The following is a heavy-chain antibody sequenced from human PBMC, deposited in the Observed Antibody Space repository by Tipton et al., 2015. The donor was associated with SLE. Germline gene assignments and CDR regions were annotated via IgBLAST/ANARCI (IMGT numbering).Heavy chain of an antibody. D-gene: IGHD6-6*01. V-gene: IGHV4-34*01. Sequence: TLSLTCAVYGGSFSGYYWSWIRQPPGKGLEWIGEINHSGSTNYNPSLKSRVTISVDTSKNQFSLKLSSVTAADTAVYYCARGWVRDEYSSSPGAFDIWGQGTMVTVSS. CDR3: ARGWVRDEYSSSPGAFDI. CDR1: GGSFSGYY. J-gene: IGHJ3*02. CDR2: INHSGST.